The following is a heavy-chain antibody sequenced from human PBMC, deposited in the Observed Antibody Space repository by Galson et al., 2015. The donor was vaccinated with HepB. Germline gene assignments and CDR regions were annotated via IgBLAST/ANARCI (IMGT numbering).Heavy chain of an antibody. Sequence: SLRLSCAASGFTFSSYWMSWVRQAPGKGLEWVANIKQDGSGKYYVDSVKGRFTISRDNAKNSLYLQMNSLRAEDTAVYYCISDGPRRGRDYYPFAYWGQGTLVTVSS. CDR2: IKQDGSGK. CDR3: ISDGPRRGRDYYPFAY. D-gene: IGHD5-24*01. V-gene: IGHV3-7*01. CDR1: GFTFSSYW. J-gene: IGHJ4*02.